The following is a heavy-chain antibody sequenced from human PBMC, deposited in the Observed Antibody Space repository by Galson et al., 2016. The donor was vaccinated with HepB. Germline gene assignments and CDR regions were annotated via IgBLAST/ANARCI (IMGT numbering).Heavy chain of an antibody. J-gene: IGHJ5*02. D-gene: IGHD3-3*01. CDR1: GDTFSSRT. CDR3: SRGRTYVDFWSGFDYFET. CDR2: IIPVLDVA. Sequence: SVKVSCKASGDTFSSRTINWVRQAPGQGLEWLGRIIPVLDVANYAQKFQDRVTITADKSTSTAYMELKSLRSEDTAIYYCSRGRTYVDFWSGFDYFETWGQGTQVTVSS. V-gene: IGHV1-69*02.